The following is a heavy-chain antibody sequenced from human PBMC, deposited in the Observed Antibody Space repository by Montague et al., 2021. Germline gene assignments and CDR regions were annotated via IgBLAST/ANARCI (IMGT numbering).Heavy chain of an antibody. CDR2: IYSRSRWYN. Sequence: CAISGDSVSSDDATWNWIRQSPSTGVEWLGRIYSRSRWYNEYAVSVKIRITVNPDTSKNQFSLLLNSVTTEDTAVYYCARGWQKRFDPWGQGTLVTVSS. J-gene: IGHJ5*02. CDR3: ARGWQKRFDP. D-gene: IGHD5-24*01. CDR1: GDSVSSDDAT. V-gene: IGHV6-1*01.